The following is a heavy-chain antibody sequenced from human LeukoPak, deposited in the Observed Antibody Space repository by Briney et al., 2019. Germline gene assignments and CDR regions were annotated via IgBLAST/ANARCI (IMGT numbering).Heavy chain of an antibody. V-gene: IGHV4-59*01. J-gene: IGHJ4*02. CDR1: GGSISSYY. CDR3: ARGSPIVVVPAARVDYFDY. D-gene: IGHD2-2*01. CDR2: IYYSGST. Sequence: SETLSLTCTVSGGSISSYYWSWIRQPPGKGLEWIGYIYYSGSTNYNPSLKSRVTISVDTSKNQFSLKLSSVTAADTAVYYCARGSPIVVVPAARVDYFDYWGQGTLVTVSS.